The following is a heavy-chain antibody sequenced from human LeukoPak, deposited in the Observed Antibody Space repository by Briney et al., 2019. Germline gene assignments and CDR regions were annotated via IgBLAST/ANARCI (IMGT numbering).Heavy chain of an antibody. CDR2: VSVGGAGT. CDR3: VKDPYGGNSRFDY. D-gene: IGHD4-23*01. V-gene: IGHV3-23*01. J-gene: IGHJ4*02. Sequence: GETLTLSCAASGFAFSSYAMSWVRQAPGKGLEWVSAVSVGGAGTDYADSVKGRFTISRDNSKNTLYLQMNSLRAEETAVYYCVKDPYGGNSRFDYWGQGTLVTVSS. CDR1: GFAFSSYA.